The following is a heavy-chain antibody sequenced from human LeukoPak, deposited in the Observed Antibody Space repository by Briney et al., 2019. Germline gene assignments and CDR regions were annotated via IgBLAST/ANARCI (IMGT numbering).Heavy chain of an antibody. CDR3: ARDPADWGYLDY. CDR1: GCSISSHY. J-gene: IGHJ4*02. CDR2: IYYSGST. V-gene: IGHV4-59*11. D-gene: IGHD7-27*01. Sequence: PSETLSLTCTVSGCSISSHYWSWIRQPPGKGLEWIGYIYYSGSTNYNPSLKSRVTISVDTSKNQFSLRLSSVTAADTAVYYCARDPADWGYLDYWGQGTLVTVSS.